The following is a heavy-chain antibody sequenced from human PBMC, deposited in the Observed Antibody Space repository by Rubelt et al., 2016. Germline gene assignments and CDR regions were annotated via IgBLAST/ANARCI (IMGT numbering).Heavy chain of an antibody. Sequence: QITLKESGPTLVKPTQTLTLTCTFSGFSLSTSGVGVGWIRQPPGKALEWLALIYWDDDKRYSPSLKRRLTITKDTSKNQVVLTMTNMDPADTATYYCAHVISSWYTSNWGQGTLVTVSS. D-gene: IGHD6-13*01. J-gene: IGHJ4*02. CDR2: IYWDDDK. V-gene: IGHV2-5*02. CDR3: AHVISSWYTSN. CDR1: GFSLSTSGVG.